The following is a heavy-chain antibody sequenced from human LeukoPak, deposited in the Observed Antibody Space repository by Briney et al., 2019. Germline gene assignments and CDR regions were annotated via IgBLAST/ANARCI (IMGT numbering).Heavy chain of an antibody. CDR3: ARDGAQYYDILTGYYSYYYYMDV. D-gene: IGHD3-9*01. J-gene: IGHJ6*03. CDR1: GYTFTSYG. CDR2: ISAYNGNT. Sequence: ASVKVSCKASGYTFTSYGISWVRQAPGQGLEWMGWISAYNGNTNYAQKLQGRVTMTTDTSTSTAYMELRSLRSDDTAVYYCARDGAQYYDILTGYYSYYYYMDVWGKGTTVTISS. V-gene: IGHV1-18*01.